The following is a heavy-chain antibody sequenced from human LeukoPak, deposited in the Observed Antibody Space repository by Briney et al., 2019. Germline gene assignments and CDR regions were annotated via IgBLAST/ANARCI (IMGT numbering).Heavy chain of an antibody. CDR3: AKEISSSSSWYGHDAFDI. V-gene: IGHV3-30-3*01. D-gene: IGHD6-13*01. Sequence: GGSLRLSCAVSKFSFSVYTMHWVRQAPGKGLEWVALISSYGSNKYYAESVKGRFTISRDDSKNTVYLQMNSLRAEDTAVYYCAKEISSSSSWYGHDAFDIWGQGTMVIVSS. CDR2: ISSYGSNK. J-gene: IGHJ3*02. CDR1: KFSFSVYT.